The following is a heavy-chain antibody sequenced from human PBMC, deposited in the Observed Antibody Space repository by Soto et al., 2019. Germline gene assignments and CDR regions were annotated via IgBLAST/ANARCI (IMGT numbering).Heavy chain of an antibody. Sequence: QVQLVQSGAEVKKPGASVKVSCKASGYTFTSYAMHWVRQAPGQRLEWMGWINAGKGKTKYSQKFQGRVTITRDTFASTAYMDLSSLRSEDTAVYYCARGPGGPDGPGDYWGQGTLVTVSS. CDR1: GYTFTSYA. CDR3: ARGPGGPDGPGDY. V-gene: IGHV1-3*01. J-gene: IGHJ4*02. D-gene: IGHD2-15*01. CDR2: INAGKGKT.